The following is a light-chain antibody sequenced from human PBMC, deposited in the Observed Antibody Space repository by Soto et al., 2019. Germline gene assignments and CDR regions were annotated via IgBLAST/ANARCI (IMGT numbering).Light chain of an antibody. CDR3: QQYNAYPLT. CDR2: AAS. J-gene: IGKJ4*01. CDR1: QDISSW. Sequence: DIQMTQSPSSLSASVGDRVTITCRASQDISSWLAWYQQKPGEAPKSLIFAASSLQSGVPSRFSGSRSGTDFTLTISSLQPEDSATYYCQQYNAYPLTFGGGTKVEIK. V-gene: IGKV1D-16*01.